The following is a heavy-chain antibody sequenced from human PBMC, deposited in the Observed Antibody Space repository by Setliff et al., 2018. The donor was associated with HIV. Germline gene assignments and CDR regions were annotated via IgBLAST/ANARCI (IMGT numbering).Heavy chain of an antibody. CDR3: TRGGRVPGHWYFDL. CDR1: GYTFTNYD. D-gene: IGHD1-1*01. J-gene: IGHJ2*01. CDR2: INPESGGT. Sequence: GASVKVSCKPSGYTFTNYDINWVRQAPGHGLEWMGWINPESGGTSYAQKFQGRVTMTTDTSITTAFMELYNLTPDDTAVYYCTRGGRVPGHWYFDLWGRGALVTVSS. V-gene: IGHV1-2*02.